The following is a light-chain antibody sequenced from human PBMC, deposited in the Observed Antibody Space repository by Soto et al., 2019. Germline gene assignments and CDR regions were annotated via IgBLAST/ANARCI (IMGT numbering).Light chain of an antibody. V-gene: IGKV3-20*01. CDR3: QQSRNSGT. CDR1: QSVSNNY. Sequence: LTQSPGTLSLSPGESATLSCRASQSVSNNYLACYQQKPRHAPRLLIYGASNRATGIPDRFSGSGSGTDFTLTISRLEHEDFAEYYCQQSRNSGTFGQGIKVDIK. J-gene: IGKJ1*01. CDR2: GAS.